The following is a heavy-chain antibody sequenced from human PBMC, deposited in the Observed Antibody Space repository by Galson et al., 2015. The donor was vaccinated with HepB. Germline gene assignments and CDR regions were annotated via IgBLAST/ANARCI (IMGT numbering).Heavy chain of an antibody. D-gene: IGHD3-22*01. CDR2: VSYDGSNK. CDR1: GFTFSSYA. CDR3: ARGGTMIVVVIYPDDAFDI. J-gene: IGHJ3*02. Sequence: SLRLSCAASGFTFSSYAMHWVRQAPGKGLEWVAVVSYDGSNKYYADSVKGRFTISRDNSKNTLYLQMNSLRAEDTAVYYCARGGTMIVVVIYPDDAFDIWGQGTMVTVSS. V-gene: IGHV3-30-3*01.